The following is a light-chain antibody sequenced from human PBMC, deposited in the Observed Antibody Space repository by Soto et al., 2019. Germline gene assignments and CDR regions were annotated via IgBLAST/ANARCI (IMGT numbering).Light chain of an antibody. V-gene: IGKV3-20*01. Sequence: EIVLTQSPGTLSLSPWHRATLSCRASQSVSSTYLAWYQQKPGQAPRLLIYDASSRASGSPDRFSGSGSGTDFTLTISRLEPEDFSVYYCKQYGSSPGLFTFGPGTKVDIK. CDR2: DAS. J-gene: IGKJ3*01. CDR1: QSVSSTY. CDR3: KQYGSSPGLFT.